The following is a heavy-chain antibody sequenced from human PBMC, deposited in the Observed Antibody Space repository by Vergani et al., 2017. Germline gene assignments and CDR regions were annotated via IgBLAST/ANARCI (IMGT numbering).Heavy chain of an antibody. CDR1: GYTFTDYY. CDR3: ARGDYGILTGYRY. CDR2: IIPNTGGT. V-gene: IGHV1-2*02. D-gene: IGHD3-9*01. J-gene: IGHJ4*02. Sequence: QVQLVQSGAEVEKPGASVMVSCKASGYTFTDYYINWVRQAPGQGLEWLGWIIPNTGGTNYAQKFQGRVTMTRDTSVNTVYMELSSLKSDDTAVYYCARGDYGILTGYRYWGQGTLVTVSA.